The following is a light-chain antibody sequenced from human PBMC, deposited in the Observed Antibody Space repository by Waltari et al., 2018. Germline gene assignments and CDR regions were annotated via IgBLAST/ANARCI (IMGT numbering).Light chain of an antibody. Sequence: QSVLTQPPSASGTPGQRVTISCSGSSSNIGRNTVNWYQHLPGTAPKLLIYKNEQRPSGVPDRFSGSKSGTSASLAISALRSEDEADYYCSTWDGSLSGRVFGAGTKVTVL. J-gene: IGLJ1*01. V-gene: IGLV1-44*01. CDR1: SSNIGRNT. CDR2: KNE. CDR3: STWDGSLSGRV.